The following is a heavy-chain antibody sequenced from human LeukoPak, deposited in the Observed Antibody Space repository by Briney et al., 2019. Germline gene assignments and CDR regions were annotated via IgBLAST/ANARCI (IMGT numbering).Heavy chain of an antibody. V-gene: IGHV3-15*04. J-gene: IGHJ4*02. Sequence: GGSLRLSCAASGPTFRNAFMNWVRLAPGKGLEWVGRIESSTDGGTTDYAAPVKGRFTMSRDDSKNTLYLQMNNVKTEDTGVYYCTTSPGITVFGVVTDYWGQGTLVIVSS. CDR1: GPTFRNAF. CDR3: TTSPGITVFGVVTDY. D-gene: IGHD3-3*01. CDR2: IESSTDGGTT.